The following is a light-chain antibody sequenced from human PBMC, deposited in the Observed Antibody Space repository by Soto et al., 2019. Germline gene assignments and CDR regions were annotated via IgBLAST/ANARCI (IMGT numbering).Light chain of an antibody. Sequence: DIQMTQSPSTLSASVGDRVTITCRASQSVSSWLAWYQQKPGKAPKLLIYKASSLESGVPSRFSGRESGTEFTLTISSLQPDDFATYYCQQYSGYSLTFGGGTKVEIQ. CDR3: QQYSGYSLT. J-gene: IGKJ4*01. CDR2: KAS. V-gene: IGKV1-5*03. CDR1: QSVSSW.